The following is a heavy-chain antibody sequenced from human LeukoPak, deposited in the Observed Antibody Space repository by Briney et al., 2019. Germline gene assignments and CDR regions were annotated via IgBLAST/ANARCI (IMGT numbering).Heavy chain of an antibody. CDR1: GFTVSTNY. J-gene: IGHJ3*02. D-gene: IGHD2-15*01. Sequence: PGGSLRLSCAASGFTVSTNYMSWVRQAPGKGLEWVSVIYSGGSTYYANSVKGRFTISRDNSKNTLDLQMKSLRAEDTAVYYCARDRLYDHDAFDIWGQGTMVTVSS. CDR3: ARDRLYDHDAFDI. V-gene: IGHV3-53*01. CDR2: IYSGGST.